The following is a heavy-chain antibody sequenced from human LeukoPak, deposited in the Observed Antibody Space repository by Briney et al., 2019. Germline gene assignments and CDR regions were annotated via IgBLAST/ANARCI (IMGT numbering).Heavy chain of an antibody. V-gene: IGHV5-51*01. D-gene: IGHD4-23*01. CDR1: GYSSADYW. CDR3: ARHNTVAKIFGY. Sequence: GESLKISCKGSGYSSADYWIGWVRQMPGKGLEWMGIIYPGDSETRYSPSFQGQVSVSADKSISTAYLQWSSLKASDTAIYYCARHNTVAKIFGYWGQGTLVTVSS. J-gene: IGHJ4*02. CDR2: IYPGDSET.